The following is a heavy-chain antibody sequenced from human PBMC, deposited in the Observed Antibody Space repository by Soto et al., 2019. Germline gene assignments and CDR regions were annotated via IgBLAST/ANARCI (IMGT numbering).Heavy chain of an antibody. CDR2: IYYIGKT. J-gene: IGHJ4*02. V-gene: IGHV4-39*01. D-gene: IGHD2-21*02. CDR1: GGSISSSTHY. CDR3: SRDWGKGRVDY. Sequence: QLQLQESGPGRVKPSETLSLICTVSGGSISSSTHYWGWIRKSPAKGLEWIGSIYYIGKTYYNPSLTSRVTISVDTSKNQFSLRLSPVTAADTAVYFCSRDWGKGRVDYWGQGTLVTVSS.